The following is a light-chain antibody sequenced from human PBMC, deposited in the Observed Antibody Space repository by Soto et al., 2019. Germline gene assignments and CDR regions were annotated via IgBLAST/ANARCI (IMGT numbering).Light chain of an antibody. CDR1: SSGVGSHNY. CDR3: SSYTSRFTLI. CDR2: EVS. Sequence: QSALTQPASVSGSPGQSITITCTGTSSGVGSHNYVSWYQQEPGKAPKVMIYEVSNRPSGVSNRFSGSKSGNTASLTISGLQAADEADYYCSSYTSRFTLIFGGGTKLTVL. J-gene: IGLJ2*01. V-gene: IGLV2-14*01.